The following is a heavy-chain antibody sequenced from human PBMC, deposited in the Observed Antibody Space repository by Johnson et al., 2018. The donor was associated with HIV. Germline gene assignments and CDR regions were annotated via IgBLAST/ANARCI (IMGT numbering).Heavy chain of an antibody. Sequence: QVQLVESGGGLVQPGRSLRLSCAASGFTFSDYYMSWIRQAPGQGLEWVSYISSSGSTLYYADSVKGRFTISRDNAKNSLYLQINSRRAEDTAVYFCAGDLGLGGMDAFDIWGQGTMVTVSS. V-gene: IGHV3-11*01. J-gene: IGHJ3*02. CDR3: AGDLGLGGMDAFDI. D-gene: IGHD3/OR15-3a*01. CDR2: ISSSGSTL. CDR1: GFTFSDYY.